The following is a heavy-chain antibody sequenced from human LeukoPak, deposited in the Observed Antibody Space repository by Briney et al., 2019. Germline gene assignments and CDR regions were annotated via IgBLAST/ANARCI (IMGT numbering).Heavy chain of an antibody. CDR1: GYNFNTYW. J-gene: IGHJ4*02. CDR3: ARQSTSGPQIYDY. CDR2: IYPGDSDT. D-gene: IGHD3-10*01. Sequence: GESLKISCKGSGYNFNTYWVGWVRQMPGKGLEWMGIIYPGDSDTRYSPSFQGQVTISADKSISTAYLQWSSLKASDTAMYYCARQSTSGPQIYDYWGQGTLVTVSS. V-gene: IGHV5-51*01.